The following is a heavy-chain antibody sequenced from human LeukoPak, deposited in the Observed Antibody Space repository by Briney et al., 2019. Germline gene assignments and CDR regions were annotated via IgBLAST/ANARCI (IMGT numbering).Heavy chain of an antibody. CDR3: ASPDVGPLPSGSYYKV. D-gene: IGHD3-10*01. Sequence: SETLSLTCTVSGDSINGRDYYWGWIRQPPGKGLEWIGSFFFGVNTYYNPSLASRVTISVDTSKNQFSLRLSSVTAADTAVYYCASPDVGPLPSGSYYKVWGQGALVTVSS. J-gene: IGHJ4*02. V-gene: IGHV4-39*01. CDR2: FFFGVNT. CDR1: GDSINGRDYY.